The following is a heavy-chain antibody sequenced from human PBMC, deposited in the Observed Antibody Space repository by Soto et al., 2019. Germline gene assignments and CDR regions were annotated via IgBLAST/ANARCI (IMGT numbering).Heavy chain of an antibody. J-gene: IGHJ4*02. D-gene: IGHD2-2*01. Sequence: QVQLVQSGAEVKKPGASVKVSCKASGYTFTGYDMHWVRQAPGQGLEWMGWINPNSGGTNYAQKFQGWVTRTRXXSXSXXYMELSRLRSDDTAVYYCARSHCSSISCYVGSWDYWGQGTLVTVSS. CDR2: INPNSGGT. CDR3: ARSHCSSISCYVGSWDY. CDR1: GYTFTGYD. V-gene: IGHV1-2*04.